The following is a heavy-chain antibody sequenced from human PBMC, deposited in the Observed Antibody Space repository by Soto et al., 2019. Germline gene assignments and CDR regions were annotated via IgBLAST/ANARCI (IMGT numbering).Heavy chain of an antibody. Sequence: EVQLVESGGGLVKPGGSLRLSCVASGFTFSSYSMNWVRQAPGKGLEWVSCISTSGSYKYYADSLRGRFTVSRDNAKNSLFLQMNSRRAEDTAVYYCARGGAVVVPPAHDFWGQGTLVTVSS. CDR1: GFTFSSYS. CDR3: ARGGAVVVPPAHDF. D-gene: IGHD2-2*01. V-gene: IGHV3-21*02. CDR2: ISTSGSYK. J-gene: IGHJ4*02.